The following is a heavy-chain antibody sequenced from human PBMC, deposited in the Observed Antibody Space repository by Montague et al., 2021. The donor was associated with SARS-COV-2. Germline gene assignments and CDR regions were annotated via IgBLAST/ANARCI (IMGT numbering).Heavy chain of an antibody. CDR2: ISTSSLYI. CDR3: ARALSASYSVGGDSFDV. V-gene: IGHV3-21*01. CDR1: GFTFSKYS. D-gene: IGHD5/OR15-5a*01. J-gene: IGHJ3*01. Sequence: SLRLSCAASGFTFSKYSMNWVRQAPGKGLEWVPSISTSSLYIYYAASVKGRFTFSRANAKNSLFLQMDSLRAEDTAVYYCARALSASYSVGGDSFDVWGQGKMVAVSS.